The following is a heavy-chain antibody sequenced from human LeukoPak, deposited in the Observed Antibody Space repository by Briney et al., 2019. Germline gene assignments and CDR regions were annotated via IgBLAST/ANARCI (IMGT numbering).Heavy chain of an antibody. CDR2: INWNGGST. CDR3: ARIIMDYGGNWRAFDI. CDR1: GFTFRSYE. Sequence: GGSLRLSCAASGFTFRSYEMNWVRQAPGKGLEWVSGINWNGGSTGYADSLRGRFTISRDNAKNSLSLQMNSLRAEDTALYYCARIIMDYGGNWRAFDIWGQGTMVTVSS. J-gene: IGHJ3*02. D-gene: IGHD4-23*01. V-gene: IGHV3-20*04.